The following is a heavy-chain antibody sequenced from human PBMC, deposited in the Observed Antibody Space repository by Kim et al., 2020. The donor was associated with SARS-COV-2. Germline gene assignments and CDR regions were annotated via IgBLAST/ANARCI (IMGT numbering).Heavy chain of an antibody. V-gene: IGHV3-33*01. CDR3: ARPSSSHFDF. Sequence: YAASVRRRFTIAGDYSENNLYLQMDCLSAGDTAVYYCARPSSSHFDFWGQGTLVTVSS. D-gene: IGHD3-10*01. J-gene: IGHJ4*02.